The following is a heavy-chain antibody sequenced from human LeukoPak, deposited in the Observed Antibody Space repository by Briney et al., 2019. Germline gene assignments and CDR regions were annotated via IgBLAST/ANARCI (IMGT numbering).Heavy chain of an antibody. CDR2: IYYLGST. D-gene: IGHD4-17*01. CDR1: GGSISDGDHY. V-gene: IGHV4-30-4*01. Sequence: SQTLSLTCNVSGGSISDGDHYWNWIRQPPGKGLEWIGYIYYLGSTYYNPSLKSRVIISVDTSKNQFSLRLNSVTAADTAVYYCARGTYGDYSKSTYWFDPWGQGTLVTVSS. CDR3: ARGTYGDYSKSTYWFDP. J-gene: IGHJ5*02.